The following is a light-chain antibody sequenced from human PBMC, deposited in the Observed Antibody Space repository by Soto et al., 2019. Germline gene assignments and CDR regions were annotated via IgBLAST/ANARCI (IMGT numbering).Light chain of an antibody. J-gene: IGLJ2*01. CDR1: GSGVGGYNY. V-gene: IGLV2-14*01. CDR3: SSYTSASTPVL. Sequence: QSVLPQPASGSGSPGQSITISCTGTGSGVGGYNYVSWYQQHPGKAPKVMIYDVSNRPSGVSNRFSGSKSGNTASLTISGLQAEDEADYYRSSYTSASTPVLLGGGTKLTVL. CDR2: DVS.